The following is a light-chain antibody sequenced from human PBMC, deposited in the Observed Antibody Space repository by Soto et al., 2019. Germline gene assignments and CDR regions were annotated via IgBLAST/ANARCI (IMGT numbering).Light chain of an antibody. CDR3: QQYQNLWT. V-gene: IGKV1-39*01. CDR1: QSVSIY. Sequence: DIQMTQSPSSLSASVGDRVTITCRTSQSVSIYVNWYQQKPGKAPILLIYASSSLQSGVPSRFSGSGSGTEFTLTINSLQSEDFAVYYCQQYQNLWTFGQGTKVDIK. CDR2: ASS. J-gene: IGKJ1*01.